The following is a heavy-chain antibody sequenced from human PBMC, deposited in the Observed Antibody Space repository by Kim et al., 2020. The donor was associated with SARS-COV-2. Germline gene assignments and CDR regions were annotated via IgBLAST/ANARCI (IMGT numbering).Heavy chain of an antibody. J-gene: IGHJ6*02. CDR3: AMYSSGWYYYYYGMDV. Sequence: KFKGRVTITADESTSTAYMELSSLRSEDTAVYYCAMYSSGWYYYYYGMDVWGQGTTVTVSS. V-gene: IGHV1-69*01. D-gene: IGHD6-19*01.